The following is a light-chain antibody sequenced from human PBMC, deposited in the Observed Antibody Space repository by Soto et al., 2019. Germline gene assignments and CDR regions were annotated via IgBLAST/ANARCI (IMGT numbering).Light chain of an antibody. Sequence: DIQMTQSPSTLSASVGDRVTITCRASQSISNWLAWYQQKPGKAPKLLIYRASALERGFPSRFTGSGSGTEFTLTISSLQPDDFAIYFCQQYNPDSHTFGQGTKLEIK. CDR2: RAS. J-gene: IGKJ2*01. CDR3: QQYNPDSHT. V-gene: IGKV1-5*03. CDR1: QSISNW.